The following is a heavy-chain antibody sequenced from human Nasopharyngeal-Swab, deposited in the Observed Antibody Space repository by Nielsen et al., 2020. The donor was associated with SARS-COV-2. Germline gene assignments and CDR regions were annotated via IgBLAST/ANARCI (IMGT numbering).Heavy chain of an antibody. Sequence: GESLKISCAASGFTFSSYAMSWVRQAPGKGLEWVSAISGSGGSTYYADSAKGRFTISRDNSKNTLYLQMNSLRAEDTAVYYCAKVAHKVTTGCFDYWGQGTLVTVSS. J-gene: IGHJ4*02. V-gene: IGHV3-23*01. D-gene: IGHD4-11*01. CDR2: ISGSGGST. CDR3: AKVAHKVTTGCFDY. CDR1: GFTFSSYA.